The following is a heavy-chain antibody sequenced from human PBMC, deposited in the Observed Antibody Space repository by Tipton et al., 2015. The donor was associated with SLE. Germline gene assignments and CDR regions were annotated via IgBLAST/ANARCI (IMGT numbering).Heavy chain of an antibody. CDR3: ASGMVQGVIPYGMDV. V-gene: IGHV3-48*03. Sequence: SLRLSCAASGFTFSSYEMNWVRQAPGKGLEWVSYISSSGSTIYYADSVKGRFTISRDNAKNSLYLQMNSLRAEDTAVYYCASGMVQGVIPYGMDVWGQGTTVTVSS. CDR2: ISSSGSTI. CDR1: GFTFSSYE. D-gene: IGHD3-10*01. J-gene: IGHJ6*02.